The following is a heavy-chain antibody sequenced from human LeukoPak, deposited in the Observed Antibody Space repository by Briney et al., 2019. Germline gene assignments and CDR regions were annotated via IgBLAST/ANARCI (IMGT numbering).Heavy chain of an antibody. CDR3: VRGVWELPTIVVSLDY. V-gene: IGHV3-66*01. Sequence: PGGSLRLSCAASGFTVSSNYMSWVRQAPGKRLEWVSLIYSGDNTYYADSVKGRFTISRDNSKNTLYLQMNSLRAEDAAVYYCVRGVWELPTIVVSLDYWGQGTLVTVSS. J-gene: IGHJ4*02. D-gene: IGHD4/OR15-4a*01. CDR1: GFTVSSNY. CDR2: IYSGDNT.